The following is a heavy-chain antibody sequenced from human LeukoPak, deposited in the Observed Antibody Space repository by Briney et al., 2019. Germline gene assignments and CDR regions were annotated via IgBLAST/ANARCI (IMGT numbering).Heavy chain of an antibody. V-gene: IGHV1-2*02. Sequence: ASXKVSCKASGYTFTGYYMHWVRQAPGQGIEWMGWINPKSGGTNYAQKFQGRVTITRDTSISTAYMELSRLRSDDTAVYYCAGNTAVAGSPQGLPSLDVWGKGTTVTVSS. CDR1: GYTFTGYY. CDR3: AGNTAVAGSPQGLPSLDV. J-gene: IGHJ6*04. D-gene: IGHD6-19*01. CDR2: INPKSGGT.